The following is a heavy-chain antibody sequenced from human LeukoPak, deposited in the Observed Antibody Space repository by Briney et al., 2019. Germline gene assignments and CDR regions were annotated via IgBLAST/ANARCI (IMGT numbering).Heavy chain of an antibody. V-gene: IGHV3-21*01. D-gene: IGHD3-22*01. CDR3: ARDLGYYYDSSGYYRTTTDY. Sequence: PGGSLRLSCAASGFTFSSYSMNWVRQAPGKGLEWVSSISSSSSYIYYADSVKGRFPISRDNAKNSLYLQMNSLRAEDTAVYYCARDLGYYYDSSGYYRTTTDYWGQGTLVTVSS. CDR1: GFTFSSYS. CDR2: ISSSSSYI. J-gene: IGHJ4*02.